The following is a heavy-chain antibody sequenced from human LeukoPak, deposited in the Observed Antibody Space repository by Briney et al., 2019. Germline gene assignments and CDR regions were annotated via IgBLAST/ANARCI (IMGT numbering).Heavy chain of an antibody. V-gene: IGHV3-9*03. Sequence: GGSLRLSYVASGFSFDDYAMHWVRQAPGKGLEWVSGINWNSCSIGYADSVKGRFTISTDNAKTSLYLQMNGLRLEDMDLYYCANWSSRMVVVVISDSYFDLWGRGTLVTVSS. CDR3: ANWSSRMVVVVISDSYFDL. D-gene: IGHD3-22*01. CDR1: GFSFDDYA. J-gene: IGHJ2*01. CDR2: INWNSCSI.